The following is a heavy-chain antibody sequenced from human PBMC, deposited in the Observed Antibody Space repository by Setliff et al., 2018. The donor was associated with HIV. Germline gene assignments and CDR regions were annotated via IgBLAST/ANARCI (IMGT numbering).Heavy chain of an antibody. J-gene: IGHJ2*01. V-gene: IGHV2-70*04. D-gene: IGHD3-22*01. CDR3: ARMSSSGYYPNWYFDL. CDR1: GFSLSTSGVR. CDR2: IDWDDDK. Sequence: SGPTLVNPTQTLTLTCTFSGFSLSTSGVRVSWIRQPPGKALEWPARIDWDDDKFYSTSLKTRLTISKDTSKNQVVLTMTNMDPVDTATYYCARMSSSGYYPNWYFDLWGRGTLVTVSS.